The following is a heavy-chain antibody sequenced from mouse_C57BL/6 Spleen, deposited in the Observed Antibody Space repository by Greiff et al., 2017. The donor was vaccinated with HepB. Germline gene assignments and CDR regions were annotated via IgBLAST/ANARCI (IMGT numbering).Heavy chain of an antibody. CDR3: ARGGGYDYDDADWDFDV. V-gene: IGHV1-64*01. D-gene: IGHD2-4*01. CDR1: GYTFTSYW. CDR2: IHPNSGST. Sequence: VKLQQPGAELVKPGASVKLSCKASGYTFTSYWMHWVKQRPGQGLEWIGMIHPNSGSTNYNEKFKSKATLTVDKSSSTAYMQLSSLTSEDSAVYYWARGGGYDYDDADWDFDVWGTGTTVTVSS. J-gene: IGHJ1*03.